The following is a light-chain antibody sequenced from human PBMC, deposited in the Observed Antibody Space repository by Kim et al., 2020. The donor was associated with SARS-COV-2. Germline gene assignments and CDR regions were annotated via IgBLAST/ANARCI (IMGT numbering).Light chain of an antibody. Sequence: SAGKKTPPSSRASQSISNDFFARYQQKPGQAPSHLIYSASSRSTGSPDRFSGSGSGTEFTLTISNLQSEDFAVYYCQQYSNWPLTFGQGTKVDIK. CDR3: QQYSNWPLT. V-gene: IGKV3D-15*01. CDR2: SAS. CDR1: QSISND. J-gene: IGKJ1*01.